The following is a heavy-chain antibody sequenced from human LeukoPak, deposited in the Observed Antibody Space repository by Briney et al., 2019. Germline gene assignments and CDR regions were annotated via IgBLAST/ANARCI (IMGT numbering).Heavy chain of an antibody. D-gene: IGHD1-1*01. V-gene: IGHV4-39*05. CDR3: AGDLQLD. Sequence: SADPFLPCTVSGGCIISSNYYWGWSRQPPGKGLEWIGSIYYSGSTYYNPSLKSRVTISVDTSKSQFSLKLSSVTAADTAVYYCAGDLQLDWGQGTLVTVSS. CDR1: GGCIISSNYY. CDR2: IYYSGST. J-gene: IGHJ4*02.